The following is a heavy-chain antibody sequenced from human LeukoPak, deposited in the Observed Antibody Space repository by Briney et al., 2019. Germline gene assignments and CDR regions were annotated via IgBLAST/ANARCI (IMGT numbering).Heavy chain of an antibody. J-gene: IGHJ4*02. CDR1: GFTFGSYA. CDR2: IAHDETNR. D-gene: IGHD2-2*01. Sequence: PGGSLRLSCAASGFTFGSYAMPWVRQPPGKGLEWVAVIAHDETNRFYADSVKGRFTISRDNSMNTLYLRMDSLRPEDTAVYFCARDLTPGAPDYFDYWGQGTLVTVSS. V-gene: IGHV3-30*04. CDR3: ARDLTPGAPDYFDY.